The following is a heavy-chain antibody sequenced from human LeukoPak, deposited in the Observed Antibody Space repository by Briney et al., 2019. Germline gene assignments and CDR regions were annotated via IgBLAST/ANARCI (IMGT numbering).Heavy chain of an antibody. CDR2: INHSGST. V-gene: IGHV4-34*01. D-gene: IGHD1-1*01. CDR1: GGSFSGYY. Sequence: SETLSLTCAVYGGSFSGYYWSWIRQPPGKGLEWIGEINHSGSTNYNPSLKSRVTISVDTSKNQFSLKLSSVTAADTAVYYCARDPYWIPRRSSFDYWGQGTLVTVSS. CDR3: ARDPYWIPRRSSFDY. J-gene: IGHJ4*02.